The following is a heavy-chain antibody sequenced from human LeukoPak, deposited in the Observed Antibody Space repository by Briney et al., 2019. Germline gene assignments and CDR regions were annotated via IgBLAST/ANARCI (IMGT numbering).Heavy chain of an antibody. CDR2: IYYSGST. CDR3: ARAPGYSSSWLFDY. Sequence: SETLSLTCTVSGGSISSGGYYWRWIRQHPGKGLEWIGYIYYSGSTYYNPSLKSRVTISVDTSKNQFSLKLSSVTAVDTAVYYCARAPGYSSSWLFDYWGQGTLVTVSS. V-gene: IGHV4-31*03. D-gene: IGHD6-13*01. J-gene: IGHJ4*02. CDR1: GGSISSGGYY.